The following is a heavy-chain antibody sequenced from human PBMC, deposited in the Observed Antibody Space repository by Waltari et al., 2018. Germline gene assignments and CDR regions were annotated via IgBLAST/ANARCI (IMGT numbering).Heavy chain of an antibody. V-gene: IGHV4-61*09. J-gene: IGHJ4*02. CDR2: IYTSGST. D-gene: IGHD3-10*01. CDR3: ARVGSEDLLDMD. Sequence: QVQLQESGPGLVKPSQTLSLTCTVSGGSISSGSYYWSWIRQPAGKGLWWIGYIYTSGSTNYNPSLKSRVTISVDTSKNQFSLKLSSVTAADTAVYYCARVGSEDLLDMDWGQGTLVTVSS. CDR1: GGSISSGSYY.